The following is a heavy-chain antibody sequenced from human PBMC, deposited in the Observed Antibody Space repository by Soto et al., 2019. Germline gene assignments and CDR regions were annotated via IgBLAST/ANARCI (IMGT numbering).Heavy chain of an antibody. CDR3: ARHCLTPVDGYYFDI. V-gene: IGHV4-39*01. D-gene: IGHD6-19*01. Sequence: QLQLQESGPGLVKPSETLSLTCTVSGGSISSSSYCWVWVRQPPGKGLEWLGSIYYSGSTYYNPALKYRFTIYVDTSQRQVSLELSSVNAADTDVYYCARHCLTPVDGYYFDIWGQGTLVTVSS. CDR2: IYYSGST. CDR1: GGSISSSSYC. J-gene: IGHJ4*02.